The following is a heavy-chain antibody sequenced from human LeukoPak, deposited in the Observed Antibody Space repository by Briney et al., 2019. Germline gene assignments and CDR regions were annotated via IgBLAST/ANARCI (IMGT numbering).Heavy chain of an antibody. V-gene: IGHV3-74*01. CDR1: GFTFSIYW. CDR2: INSDGSSS. J-gene: IGHJ4*02. Sequence: PGGCLRLSCAASGFTFSIYWMNWVRQAPGKGLVWVSHINSDGSSSNYADSVKGRFTISRDNAKNTLYMQMNSLRAEDTAVYFCARGQMIDYWGQGTLVTVSS. D-gene: IGHD5-24*01. CDR3: ARGQMIDY.